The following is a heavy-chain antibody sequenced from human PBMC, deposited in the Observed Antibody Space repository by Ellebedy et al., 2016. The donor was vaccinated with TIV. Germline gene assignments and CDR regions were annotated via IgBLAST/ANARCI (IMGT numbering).Heavy chain of an antibody. Sequence: ASVKVSCKASGYTFSGYYIYWVRQAPGQGLEWMGWINPNSGGTMSAQKFQGSIMLTRDTSISTAFMELSRLRSDGTAVYYCARNNYYGSGWGPNWFDPWGQGTLVTVSS. CDR2: INPNSGGT. CDR3: ARNNYYGSGWGPNWFDP. D-gene: IGHD3-10*01. V-gene: IGHV1-2*02. CDR1: GYTFSGYY. J-gene: IGHJ5*02.